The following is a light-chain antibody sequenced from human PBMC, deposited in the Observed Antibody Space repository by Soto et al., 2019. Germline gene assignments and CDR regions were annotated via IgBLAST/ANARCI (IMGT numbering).Light chain of an antibody. Sequence: DIQMTQSPSTLSVSVGDRVPITCRASQTLRSWLAWYQQKPGKAPKRLISTASTVKSGVPSRFSGSGAGTEFTLTISSLQRDDFAIYYCQRYNSYSEAFGQGTKVELK. CDR2: TAS. CDR3: QRYNSYSEA. V-gene: IGKV1-5*03. J-gene: IGKJ1*01. CDR1: QTLRSW.